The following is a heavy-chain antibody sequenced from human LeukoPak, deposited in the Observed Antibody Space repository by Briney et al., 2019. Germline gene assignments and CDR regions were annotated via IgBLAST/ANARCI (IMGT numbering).Heavy chain of an antibody. D-gene: IGHD3-9*01. V-gene: IGHV3-7*03. J-gene: IGHJ6*04. CDR2: IKQDGSEK. Sequence: PGGSLRLSCAASGFTFSSYWMSWVRQAPGKGLEWVANIKQDGSEKYYVDSVKGRFTISRDNAKNSLYLQMNSLRAEDTAVYYCARDADYYDILTGYYYYYYYGMDVWGKGTTVTVSS. CDR3: ARDADYYDILTGYYYYYYYGMDV. CDR1: GFTFSSYW.